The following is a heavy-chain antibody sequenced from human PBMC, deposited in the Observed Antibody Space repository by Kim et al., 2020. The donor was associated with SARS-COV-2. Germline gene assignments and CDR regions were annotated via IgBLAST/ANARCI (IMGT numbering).Heavy chain of an antibody. J-gene: IGHJ6*02. Sequence: PSLKSRVTISVDTSKNQFSLKLSSVTAADTAVYYCARDLLRGTCCYGMDVWGQGTTVTVSS. V-gene: IGHV4-59*01. D-gene: IGHD2-15*01. CDR3: ARDLLRGTCCYGMDV.